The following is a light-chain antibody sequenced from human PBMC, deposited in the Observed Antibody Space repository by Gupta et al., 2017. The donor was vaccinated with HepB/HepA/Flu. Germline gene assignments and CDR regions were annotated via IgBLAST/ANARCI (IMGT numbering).Light chain of an antibody. CDR2: GTF. CDR1: QNVDSAF. J-gene: IGKJ1*01. Sequence: VVTQSPATLSLSPGETATLSCRASQNVDSAFSAWYQQRRGQAPRLLIFGTFYRATGIPDRFSGSGSWTDFTLTISRLEPEDFAVYYCQVFGTSPTFGQGTKVEVK. CDR3: QVFGTSPT. V-gene: IGKV3-20*01.